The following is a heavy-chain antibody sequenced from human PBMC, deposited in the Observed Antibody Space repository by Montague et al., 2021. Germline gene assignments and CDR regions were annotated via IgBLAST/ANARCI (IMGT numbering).Heavy chain of an antibody. J-gene: IGHJ3*02. V-gene: IGHV3-21*01. D-gene: IGHD3-10*01. CDR2: ISGKSSYI. CDR3: ARENWGSGLAVDI. Sequence: SLRLSCAAFDFTSSSYTINWVRRAPGKGLEWVSYISGKSSYIYYVASVKGRFTISRDNAKNSLFLQMNSLRDEETAVYYCARENWGSGLAVDIWGQGTMVTVSS. CDR1: DFTSSSYT.